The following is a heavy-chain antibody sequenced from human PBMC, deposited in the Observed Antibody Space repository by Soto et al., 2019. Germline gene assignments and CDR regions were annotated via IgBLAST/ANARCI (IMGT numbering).Heavy chain of an antibody. CDR3: ARVNYDSNGYFSTIDY. CDR2: ISSSSSYI. V-gene: IGHV3-21*01. Sequence: LRLSCAASGFTFSSYSMNWVRQAPGRGLEWVSFISSSSSYIYYADSVKGRFTISRDNAKNALYLQMNSLRAEDTAVYYCARVNYDSNGYFSTIDYWGQGTLVTVSS. D-gene: IGHD3-22*01. CDR1: GFTFSSYS. J-gene: IGHJ4*02.